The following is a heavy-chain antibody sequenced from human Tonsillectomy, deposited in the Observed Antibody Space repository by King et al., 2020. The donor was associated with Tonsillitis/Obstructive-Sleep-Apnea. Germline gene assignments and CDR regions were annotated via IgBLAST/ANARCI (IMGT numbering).Heavy chain of an antibody. J-gene: IGHJ5*02. CDR3: VHRYYYGSGTYESIDWFDP. CDR2: IYWDDDK. Sequence: QITLKKSGPTLVKPTQTLTLTCTFSGFSLSTSGVGVGWIRQPPGKALEWLALIYWDDDKRYSPSLKSRLTITKDTSKNQVVLTMTNMDPVDTATYYCVHRYYYGSGTYESIDWFDPWGQGTLVTVSS. V-gene: IGHV2-5*02. D-gene: IGHD3-10*01. CDR1: GFSLSTSGVG.